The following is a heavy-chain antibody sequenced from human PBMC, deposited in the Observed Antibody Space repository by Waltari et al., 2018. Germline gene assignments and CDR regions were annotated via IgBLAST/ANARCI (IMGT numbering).Heavy chain of an antibody. V-gene: IGHV1-46*01. CDR2: IDPDGGGT. Sequence: QVQLVQSGAEVERPGASVRISCKASGYTFTNYYVHWLRQAPGRGFEWLGFIDPDGGGTTYAPKFRDRLSLTRDTSTSVLYMALDNLNSDDSAIYFCARGRGTLGQLLVTYWGQGTQVLVSS. CDR3: ARGRGTLGQLLVTY. J-gene: IGHJ4*02. CDR1: GYTFTNYY. D-gene: IGHD6-13*01.